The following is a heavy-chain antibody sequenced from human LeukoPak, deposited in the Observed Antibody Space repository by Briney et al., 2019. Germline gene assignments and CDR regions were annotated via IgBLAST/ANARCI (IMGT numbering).Heavy chain of an antibody. J-gene: IGHJ5*02. V-gene: IGHV4-30-4*01. CDR2: IYYSGST. CDR1: GGSISNGDYY. CDR3: ARLRSYSWWFDP. D-gene: IGHD1-26*01. Sequence: SQTLSPTCTVSGGSISNGDYYWSWIRQPPGKGLEWIGYIYYSGSTNYNPSLKSRVTISVDTSKNQFSLKLSSVTAADTAVYYCARLRSYSWWFDPWGQGTLVTVSS.